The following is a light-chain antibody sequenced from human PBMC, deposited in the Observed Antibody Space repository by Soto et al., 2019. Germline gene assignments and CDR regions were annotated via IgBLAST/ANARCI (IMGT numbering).Light chain of an antibody. CDR2: GAS. J-gene: IGKJ5*01. CDR3: QQYGTSPIT. CDR1: QTVSSY. Sequence: ENVLTQSPGTLSKSPGERGTLSCRASQTVSSYLTWYQQRPGQAPRLLISGASRRATGIPDRFSGSGSGTDFTLTISRLEPEDFAVYYCQQYGTSPITFGQGTRLEIK. V-gene: IGKV3-20*01.